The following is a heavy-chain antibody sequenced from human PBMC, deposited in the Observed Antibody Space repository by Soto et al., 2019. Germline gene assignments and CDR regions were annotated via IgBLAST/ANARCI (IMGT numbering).Heavy chain of an antibody. CDR3: ARDYYDSSGVTQGFDP. V-gene: IGHV1-8*01. CDR1: GYTFTSYD. J-gene: IGHJ5*02. D-gene: IGHD3-22*01. CDR2: MNPNSGNT. Sequence: ASVKVSCKASGYTFTSYDINWVRQATGQGLEWMGWMNPNSGNTGYAQKFQGRVTRTRNTSISTAYMELSSLRSEDTAVYYCARDYYDSSGVTQGFDPWGQGTLVTVSS.